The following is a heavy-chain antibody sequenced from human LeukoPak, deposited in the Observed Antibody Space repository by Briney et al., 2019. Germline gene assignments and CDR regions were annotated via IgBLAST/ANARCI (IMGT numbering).Heavy chain of an antibody. V-gene: IGHV1-2*02. J-gene: IGHJ4*02. D-gene: IGHD4-17*01. CDR2: MNPNSGVT. Sequence: GASVKVSCKASGYTFTGYYMHWVRQAPGQGLEWMGWMNPNSGVTDYAQRFQGRVTMPRDTSISTAYMEVSSLRSDDTAVYYCARDFGRAYGDKFDYWGQGTLVTVSS. CDR1: GYTFTGYY. CDR3: ARDFGRAYGDKFDY.